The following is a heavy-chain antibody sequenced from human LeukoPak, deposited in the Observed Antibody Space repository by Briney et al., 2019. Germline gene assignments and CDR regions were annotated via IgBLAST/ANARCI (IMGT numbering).Heavy chain of an antibody. J-gene: IGHJ3*02. CDR1: GGSISSSNW. Sequence: PSETLSLTCAVSGGSISSSNWWSWVRQPPGKGLEWIGEIYHSGSTNYNPSLKSRVTISVDKSKNQFSLKLSSVTAADTAVYYCARGGTWDIVVVPAAILGSAFDIWGQGTMVTVSS. D-gene: IGHD2-2*02. V-gene: IGHV4-4*02. CDR3: ARGGTWDIVVVPAAILGSAFDI. CDR2: IYHSGST.